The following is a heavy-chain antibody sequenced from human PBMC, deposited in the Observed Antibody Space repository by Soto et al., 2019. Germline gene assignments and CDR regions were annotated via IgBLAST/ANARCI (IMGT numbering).Heavy chain of an antibody. CDR2: IYSGGST. V-gene: IGHV3-66*01. CDR1: GFTVSSNY. Sequence: EVHLVESGGGLVQPGGSLRLSCAASGFTVSSNYMSWVRQAPGKGLEWVSVIYSGGSTYYTDSVKGRFTISRDNSKNTLYLQMNSLRAEATAVYYCARDSRFYGDYDYYFDYWGQGTLVTVSS. D-gene: IGHD4-17*01. CDR3: ARDSRFYGDYDYYFDY. J-gene: IGHJ4*02.